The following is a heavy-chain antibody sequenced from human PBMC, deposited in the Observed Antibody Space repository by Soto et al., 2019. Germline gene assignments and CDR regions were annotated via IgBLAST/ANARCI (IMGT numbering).Heavy chain of an antibody. J-gene: IGHJ6*04. V-gene: IGHV4-59*01. D-gene: IGHD3-3*01. CDR2: IYYSGST. CDR1: GGSISSYY. CDR3: ARVLPPEYYDLMDV. Sequence: SETLSLTCTVSGGSISSYYWSWIRQPPGKGLEWIGYIYYSGSTNYNPSLKSRVTISVDTSKNQFSLKLSSVTAADTAVYYCARVLPPEYYDLMDVWGKGTTVTVSS.